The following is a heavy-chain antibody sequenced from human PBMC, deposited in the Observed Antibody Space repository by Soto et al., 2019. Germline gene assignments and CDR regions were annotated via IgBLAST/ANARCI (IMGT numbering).Heavy chain of an antibody. CDR1: GGNFNRNA. J-gene: IGHJ5*01. CDR2: IIPMLGKV. V-gene: IGHV1-69*01. Sequence: QVQLVQSGAEVKKPGSPVKVSCKASGGNFNRNAISWVRQAPGQGLEWMGGIIPMLGKVTYAQKFQGRITISADASMTTAYLDLNSLSSDDTAVYYCAREDSAIYDSWGQGTLVTVSS. CDR3: AREDSAIYDS.